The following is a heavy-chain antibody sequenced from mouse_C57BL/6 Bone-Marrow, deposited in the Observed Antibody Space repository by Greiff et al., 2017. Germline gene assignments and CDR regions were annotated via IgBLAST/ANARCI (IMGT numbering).Heavy chain of an antibody. D-gene: IGHD1-1*01. J-gene: IGHJ1*03. CDR2: ISDGGSYT. Sequence: EVQVVESGGGLVKPGGSLKLSCAASGFTFSSYAMSWVRQTPEKRLEWVATISDGGSYTYYPDNVKGRFTISRDNAKNNLYLQMSHLKSEDTAMYYCARDYYYGSSYGRYFDVWGTGTTVTVSS. V-gene: IGHV5-4*01. CDR3: ARDYYYGSSYGRYFDV. CDR1: GFTFSSYA.